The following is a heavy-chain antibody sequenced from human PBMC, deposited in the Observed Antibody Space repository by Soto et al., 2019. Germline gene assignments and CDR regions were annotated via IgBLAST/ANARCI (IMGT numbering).Heavy chain of an antibody. CDR3: ARVRSGSLGAFDI. CDR2: IWYDGSNK. D-gene: IGHD1-26*01. V-gene: IGHV3-33*01. CDR1: GFTFSSYG. Sequence: QVQLVESGGGVVQPGRSLRLSCAASGFTFSSYGMHWVRQAPGKGLEWVAVIWYDGSNKYYADSVKGRFTISRDNSKNTLYLQMNSLRAEDTAVYYCARVRSGSLGAFDIWGPGTMVTVSS. J-gene: IGHJ3*02.